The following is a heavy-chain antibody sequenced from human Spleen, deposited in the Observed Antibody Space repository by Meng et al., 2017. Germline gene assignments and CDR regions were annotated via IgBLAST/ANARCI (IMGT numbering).Heavy chain of an antibody. CDR3: ASLSGYSSGWRFDI. CDR1: GFTFSSYS. Sequence: GESLKISCAASGFTFSSYSMNWVRQAPGKGLEWVSSISSSSSYIYYADSVKGRFTISRDNAKNSLYLQMNSLRAEDTAVYYCASLSGYSSGWRFDIWGQGTMVT. V-gene: IGHV3-21*01. CDR2: ISSSSSYI. J-gene: IGHJ3*02. D-gene: IGHD6-19*01.